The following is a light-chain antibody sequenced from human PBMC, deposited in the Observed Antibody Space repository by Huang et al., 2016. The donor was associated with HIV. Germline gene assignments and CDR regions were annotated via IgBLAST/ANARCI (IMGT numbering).Light chain of an antibody. CDR1: QSVGNS. CDR2: ATS. J-gene: IGKJ1*01. CDR3: QQTHTTLWA. V-gene: IGKV1-39*01. Sequence: DIQLTQSPSSLSASVGDKITITCRASQSVGNSLNWYQQRPGKAPSLLIYATSTLQTGVPSRLIGSGSGTVFILTINRLQPEDFATYYCQQTHTTLWAFGQGTTVEFK.